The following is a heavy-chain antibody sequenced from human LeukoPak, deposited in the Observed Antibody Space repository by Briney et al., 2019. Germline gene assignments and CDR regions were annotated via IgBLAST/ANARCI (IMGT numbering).Heavy chain of an antibody. CDR3: AKDVGYSYSWYFAVDI. Sequence: GRSLRLSCAASGFTFSNYAMHWVRQAPGRGLEWVALMSSDGGNKHYIDSVKGRFTISRDNSKNTLYLQMNSLRDENTAVYYCAKDVGYSYSWYFAVDIWGQGTVVTVSS. CDR2: MSSDGGNK. D-gene: IGHD6-13*01. J-gene: IGHJ3*02. CDR1: GFTFSNYA. V-gene: IGHV3-30*18.